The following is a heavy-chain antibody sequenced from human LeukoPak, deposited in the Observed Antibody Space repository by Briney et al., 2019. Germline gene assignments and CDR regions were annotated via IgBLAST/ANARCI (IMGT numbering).Heavy chain of an antibody. V-gene: IGHV3-48*03. CDR3: AGRAIAEGFDY. CDR2: ISSSGRTI. J-gene: IGHJ4*02. D-gene: IGHD6-13*01. CDR1: GFIFSSYE. Sequence: GGSLRLSCAVSGFIFSSYEMNWVRQAPGKGLEWVSYISSSGRTIYYADSVKGRFTISRDSAKNSLDLQMNSLRVEDTAVYYCAGRAIAEGFDYWGQGTLVTVSS.